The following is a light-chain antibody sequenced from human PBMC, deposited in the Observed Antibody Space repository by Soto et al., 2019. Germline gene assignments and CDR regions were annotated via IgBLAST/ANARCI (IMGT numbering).Light chain of an antibody. J-gene: IGKJ4*01. CDR3: QQYDSLPT. Sequence: TQSPATLSASVGDRVTITCQASHDITNYLNWYQQKPGKGPRLLIYGASNLETGVPSRFSGSGFGTDFSFTISSLQPEDFATYYCQQYDSLPTFGGGTKVELK. CDR1: HDITNY. CDR2: GAS. V-gene: IGKV1-33*01.